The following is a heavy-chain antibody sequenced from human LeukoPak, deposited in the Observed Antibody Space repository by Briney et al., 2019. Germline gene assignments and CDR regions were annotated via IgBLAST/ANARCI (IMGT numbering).Heavy chain of an antibody. J-gene: IGHJ4*02. D-gene: IGHD1-26*01. V-gene: IGHV4-59*08. Sequence: PSETLSLTCTVSGGSISSYYWSWIRQPPGKGLEWIGYIYYSGSTNYNPSLKSRVTISVDTSKNQFSLKLSSVTAADTAVYYCARLGGIYYFDYWGQGTLVTVSS. CDR1: GGSISSYY. CDR2: IYYSGST. CDR3: ARLGGIYYFDY.